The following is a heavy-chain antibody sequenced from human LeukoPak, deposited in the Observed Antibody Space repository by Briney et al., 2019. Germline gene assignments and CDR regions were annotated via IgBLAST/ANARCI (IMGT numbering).Heavy chain of an antibody. D-gene: IGHD3-22*01. CDR2: VYHSGST. CDR1: GGSVSSGSYY. Sequence: SETLSLTCTVSGGSVSSGSYYWNCIRQPPGKGLEWIGYVYHSGSTNYNPSLKSRVIISLDTSKNHFSLKLSSVTAADRAVYYCAKHEGSYYDKSGYTFDFWGQGTLVTVSS. V-gene: IGHV4-61*03. CDR3: AKHEGSYYDKSGYTFDF. J-gene: IGHJ4*02.